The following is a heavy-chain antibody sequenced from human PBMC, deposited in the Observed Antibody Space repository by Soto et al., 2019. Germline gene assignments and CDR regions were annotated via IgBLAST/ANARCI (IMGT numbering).Heavy chain of an antibody. D-gene: IGHD1-26*01. V-gene: IGHV3-30-3*01. CDR1: GFTFNCFT. CDR3: ATWEERYFQD. CDR2: ISHDGSHK. Sequence: GGSLRLSCAASGFTFNCFTMHWVRQAPGKGLEWVAVISHDGSHKYSADSVKGRFTISRDDSKNTLYLQMSSLRVEDTAIYYCATWEERYFQDWGQGT. J-gene: IGHJ1*01.